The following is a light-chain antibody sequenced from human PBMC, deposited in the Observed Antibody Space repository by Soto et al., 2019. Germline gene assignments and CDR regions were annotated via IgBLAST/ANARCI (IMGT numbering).Light chain of an antibody. J-gene: IGKJ1*01. Sequence: IALTQYPGILYLSPGERATLSYRASQSVSRSNLDWYQQKPGQAPRLLIYGASSRATGIPDGFSGSGSGSAFPLTISRLEPEDFAVYYCLQYGSSPWTFGQGTKVEIK. CDR3: LQYGSSPWT. V-gene: IGKV3-20*01. CDR1: QSVSRSN. CDR2: GAS.